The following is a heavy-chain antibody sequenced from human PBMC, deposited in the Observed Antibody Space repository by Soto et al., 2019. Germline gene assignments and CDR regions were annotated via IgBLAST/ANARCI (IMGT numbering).Heavy chain of an antibody. CDR3: ARESGSLYYYYGMDV. CDR2: IYSGGST. Sequence: GPLRLSGAAYVFTCSDYYMSWIVQAPGKGLEWVSVIYSGGSTYYADSVKGRFTISRDNSKNTLYLQMNSLRAEDTAVYYCARESGSLYYYYGMDVWGQGTTVTVSS. V-gene: IGHV3-53*01. CDR1: VFTCSDYY. D-gene: IGHD6-6*01. J-gene: IGHJ6*02.